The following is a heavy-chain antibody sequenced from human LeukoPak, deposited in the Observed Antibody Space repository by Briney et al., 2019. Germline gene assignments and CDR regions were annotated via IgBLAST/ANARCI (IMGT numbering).Heavy chain of an antibody. J-gene: IGHJ4*02. Sequence: GESLKISCKGSGYSFTSYWIGWVRQMPGKGLEWMGIIYPGDSDTRYSPSFQGQVTISADKSISTAYLQWSSLKASDTAMYYCARVRSIAAAVTLDRFDYWGQGTLVTVSS. V-gene: IGHV5-51*01. CDR1: GYSFTSYW. CDR2: IYPGDSDT. D-gene: IGHD6-13*01. CDR3: ARVRSIAAAVTLDRFDY.